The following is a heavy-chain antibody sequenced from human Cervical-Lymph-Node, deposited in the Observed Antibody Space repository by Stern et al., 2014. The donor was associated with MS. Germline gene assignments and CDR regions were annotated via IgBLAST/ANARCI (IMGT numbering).Heavy chain of an antibody. CDR3: TAFDY. CDR2: INPDGSEK. CDR1: TSTFRTDS. Sequence: EVQLVESGGGLVQPGGSLQLSCAASTSTFRTDSMSWVRQAPGKGLEWVANINPDGSEKNYVDTVKGRFTISRDNANKSVSLQMSSLRAEDTATYYCTAFDYWGQGTLVIVSS. V-gene: IGHV3-7*01. J-gene: IGHJ4*02.